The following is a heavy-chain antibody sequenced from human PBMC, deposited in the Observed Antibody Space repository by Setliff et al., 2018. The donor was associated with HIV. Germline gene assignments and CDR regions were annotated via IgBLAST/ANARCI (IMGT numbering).Heavy chain of an antibody. D-gene: IGHD2-15*01. V-gene: IGHV7-4-1*02. CDR1: GYNVTVSA. J-gene: IGHJ5*02. CDR2: INTKTGNP. CDR3: ALPYCSGGNCWSSASLPPAGWFDP. Sequence: ASVKVSCKASGYNVTVSAINWVRQAPGQALEWLGWINTKTGNPTYAQGLTGQFVFSLDTSISTAYLQISSLKAEDTAVYYCALPYCSGGNCWSSASLPPAGWFDPWGQGTLVTVSS.